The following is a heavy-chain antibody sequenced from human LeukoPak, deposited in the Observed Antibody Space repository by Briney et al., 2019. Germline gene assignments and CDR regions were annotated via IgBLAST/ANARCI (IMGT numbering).Heavy chain of an antibody. Sequence: PGGSLRLSCAASGFTVSSNYMSWVRQAPGKGLEWVSVIYSGGSTYYADSVKGRFTISRDNSKNTLYLQVNSLRAEDTAAYYCASQTTLKYYFAYWGQGTLVTVSS. CDR3: ASQTTLKYYFAY. D-gene: IGHD4-17*01. CDR1: GFTVSSNY. V-gene: IGHV3-53*01. CDR2: IYSGGST. J-gene: IGHJ4*02.